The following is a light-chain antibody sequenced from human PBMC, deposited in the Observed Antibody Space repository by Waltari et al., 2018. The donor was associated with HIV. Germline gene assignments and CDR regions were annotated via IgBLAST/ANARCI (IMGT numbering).Light chain of an antibody. Sequence: QTLLPHPPSASAPAGKAATSSSTGTSSDAGGYNHVSWYQQHPGKAPKFMIYDVSKRPPGVPVGLSSAKPANPASPPIYGLQAEEEADYYSLSYAGNDAFVFGGGSRLS. V-gene: IGLV2-11*01. CDR2: DVS. CDR3: LSYAGNDAFV. J-gene: IGLJ2*01. CDR1: SSDAGGYNH.